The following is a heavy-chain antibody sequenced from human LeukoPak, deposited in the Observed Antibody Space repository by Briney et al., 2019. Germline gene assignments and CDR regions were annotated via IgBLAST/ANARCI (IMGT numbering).Heavy chain of an antibody. D-gene: IGHD6-13*01. CDR1: GYTFTGYY. CDR2: INPNSGGT. V-gene: IGHV1-2*02. J-gene: IGHJ5*02. CDR3: ARDLGSSWYDWFDP. Sequence: ASVKVSCKASGYTFTGYYMHWVRRAPGQGLEWMGWINPNSGGTNYAQKFQGRVTMTRDTSISTAYMELSRLRSDDTAVYYCARDLGSSWYDWFDPWGQGTLVTVSS.